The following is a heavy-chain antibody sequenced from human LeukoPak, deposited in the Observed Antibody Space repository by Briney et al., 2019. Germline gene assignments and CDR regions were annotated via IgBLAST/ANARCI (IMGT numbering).Heavy chain of an antibody. J-gene: IGHJ3*02. V-gene: IGHV3-21*01. CDR3: ARDGSDGGTFDI. Sequence: KPGGSLRLSCAASGFTFSSYSMNWVRQAPGKGLEWVSSISSSSSYIYYADSVKGRFTISRDNAKNSLYLQMNSLRAEDTAVYYCARDGSDGGTFDIWGQGTMVTASS. D-gene: IGHD4-23*01. CDR2: ISSSSSYI. CDR1: GFTFSSYS.